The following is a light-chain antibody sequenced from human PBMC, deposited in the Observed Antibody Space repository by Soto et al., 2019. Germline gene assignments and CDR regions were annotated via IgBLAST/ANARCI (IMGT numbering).Light chain of an antibody. CDR2: KES. CDR1: QTISSW. CDR3: QHYNSYSEA. Sequence: DIQMTQSPSTLSGSVGDRVTITCRASQTISSWLAWYQQKPGKDPKLLIYKESTVKSGVPARFSGSGSGTEFTLTISSLQPDDFATYYCQHYNSYSEAFGQGTKVQLK. J-gene: IGKJ1*01. V-gene: IGKV1-5*03.